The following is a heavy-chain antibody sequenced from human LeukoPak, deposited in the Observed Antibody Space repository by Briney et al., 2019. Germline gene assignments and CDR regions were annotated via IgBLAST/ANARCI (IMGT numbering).Heavy chain of an antibody. CDR1: GFTVSSNY. V-gene: IGHV3-66*01. CDR2: IYSGGST. Sequence: GGSLRLSCAASGFTVSSNYMSWVRQAPGKGLEWVSVIYSGGSTYYADSVKGRFTISRDNSKNTLYLQMNSLRAEDTAVYYCARGLRYPGIAAAGLIDYWGQGTLVTVSS. J-gene: IGHJ4*02. D-gene: IGHD6-13*01. CDR3: ARGLRYPGIAAAGLIDY.